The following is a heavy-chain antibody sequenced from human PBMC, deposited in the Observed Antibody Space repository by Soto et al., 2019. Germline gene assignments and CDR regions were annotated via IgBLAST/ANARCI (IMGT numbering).Heavy chain of an antibody. V-gene: IGHV4-61*01. CDR3: AREHYYDSSGYYALND. CDR2: IYYSGST. J-gene: IGHJ4*02. Sequence: PSETLSLTCTVSGGSVSSGSYYWSWIRQPPGKGLEWIGYIYYSGSTNYNPSLKSRVTISVDTSKNQFSLKLSSVTAADTAVYYCAREHYYDSSGYYALNDWGQGTLVTV. D-gene: IGHD3-22*01. CDR1: GGSVSSGSYY.